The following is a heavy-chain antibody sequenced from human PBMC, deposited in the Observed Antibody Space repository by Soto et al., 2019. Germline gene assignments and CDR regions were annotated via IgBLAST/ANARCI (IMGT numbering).Heavy chain of an antibody. D-gene: IGHD6-19*01. CDR3: AKGAVAGTPTSYYYYGMDV. Sequence: QVQLLQTGAEVKQPGSSVRVSCEASGGTFRTYAISWVRQAPGQGLEWMGENIPIFATVNFAQKFQGRVTITADESTTTVYMDLRSLRSEDTAVYYCAKGAVAGTPTSYYYYGMDVWGQGTKVTVS. CDR2: NIPIFATV. J-gene: IGHJ6*02. CDR1: GGTFRTYA. V-gene: IGHV1-69*12.